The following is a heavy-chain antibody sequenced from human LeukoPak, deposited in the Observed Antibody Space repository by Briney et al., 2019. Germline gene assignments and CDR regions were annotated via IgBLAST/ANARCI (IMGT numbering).Heavy chain of an antibody. V-gene: IGHV3-23*01. Sequence: PGGSLRLSCAASGFTFNNYAMSWVRQAPAKGLEWVSSISGSGGSTYYADSVKGRFTISRDNSKNTLYLQMNSLRAEDTAVYYCARSIIVGATLDYWGQGTLVTVSS. J-gene: IGHJ4*02. D-gene: IGHD1-26*01. CDR2: ISGSGGST. CDR1: GFTFNNYA. CDR3: ARSIIVGATLDY.